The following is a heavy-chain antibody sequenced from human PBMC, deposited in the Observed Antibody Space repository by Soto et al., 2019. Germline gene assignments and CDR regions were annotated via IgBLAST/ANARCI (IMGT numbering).Heavy chain of an antibody. CDR3: AAVQYDSRGYYPLDY. Sequence: SVKVSCKASGFTFTSSAVPWVRQARGQRLEWIGWIVVGSGNTNYAPQFQERVTITRDMSTSTAYMDLSSLRSEYTAVYYCAAVQYDSRGYYPLDYWGQGTLVTVSS. D-gene: IGHD3-22*01. CDR2: IVVGSGNT. CDR1: GFTFTSSA. V-gene: IGHV1-58*01. J-gene: IGHJ4*02.